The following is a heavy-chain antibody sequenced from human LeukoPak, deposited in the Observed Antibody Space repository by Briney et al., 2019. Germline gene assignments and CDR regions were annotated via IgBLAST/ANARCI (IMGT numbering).Heavy chain of an antibody. CDR3: ARGPAVIVVVKNAFDI. CDR2: INHSGST. D-gene: IGHD3-22*01. V-gene: IGHV4-34*01. Sequence: SETLSLTCAVYGGSFGGYYWSWIRQPPGKGLEWIGEINHSGSTNYNPSLKSRVTISVDTSKNQFSLKLSSVTAADTAVYYCARGPAVIVVVKNAFDIWGQGTMVTVSS. CDR1: GGSFGGYY. J-gene: IGHJ3*02.